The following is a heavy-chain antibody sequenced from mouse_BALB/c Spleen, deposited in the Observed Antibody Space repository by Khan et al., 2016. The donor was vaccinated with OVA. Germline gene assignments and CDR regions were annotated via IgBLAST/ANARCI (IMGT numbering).Heavy chain of an antibody. CDR3: ARSRGYDYDAWFAF. V-gene: IGHV3-2*02. Sequence: VQLQESGPGLVKPSQSLSLTCTVTGYSITSDYAWNWIRHFPGNKLEWMGYISYSGSTSYNPSLKSRISITRDTSKNQFFLQSSSVTTEDTATYYCARSRGYDYDAWFAFWGQGTLVTVSA. D-gene: IGHD2-4*01. J-gene: IGHJ3*01. CDR1: GYSITSDYA. CDR2: ISYSGST.